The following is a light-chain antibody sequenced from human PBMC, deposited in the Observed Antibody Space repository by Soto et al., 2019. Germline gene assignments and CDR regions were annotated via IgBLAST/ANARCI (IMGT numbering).Light chain of an antibody. CDR2: AAS. CDR1: QMISSY. J-gene: IGKJ1*01. CDR3: QQSYTSPPAT. Sequence: DLQMTQSPPSLSASVGDRVTITCRASQMISSYLNWYQQKPGKAPKLLIYAASSLQSGVPSRFSGSGSGTDFTLTISSLQPEDFATYYCQQSYTSPPATFGQGTKVEIK. V-gene: IGKV1-39*01.